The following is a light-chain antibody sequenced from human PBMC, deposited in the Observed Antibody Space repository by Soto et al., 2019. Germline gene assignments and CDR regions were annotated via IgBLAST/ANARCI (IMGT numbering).Light chain of an antibody. Sequence: QSALTQPASVSGSPGQSITFSCTGTSSDVGSYNLVSWYQQHPGKAPKLMIYEVSKRPSGVSNRFSGSKSGNTASLTISGLQAEDEADYYCCSYAGSSTYVFGTGTKLTGL. CDR1: SSDVGSYNL. J-gene: IGLJ1*01. CDR3: CSYAGSSTYV. V-gene: IGLV2-23*02. CDR2: EVS.